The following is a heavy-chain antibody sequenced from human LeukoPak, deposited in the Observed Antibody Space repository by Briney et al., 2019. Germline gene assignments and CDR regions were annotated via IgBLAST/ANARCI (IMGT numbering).Heavy chain of an antibody. CDR1: GYTFTSYD. J-gene: IGHJ6*03. CDR2: MNPNSGNT. D-gene: IGHD3-10*01. CDR3: ARAPAITMVRRIYYYYYMDV. Sequence: ASVKVSCKASGYTFTSYDINWVRQATGQGLEWMGWMNPNSGNTGYAQKFQGRVTITRNTSISTAYMELSSLRSEDTAVYYCARAPAITMVRRIYYYYYMDVWGKGTTVTVSS. V-gene: IGHV1-8*03.